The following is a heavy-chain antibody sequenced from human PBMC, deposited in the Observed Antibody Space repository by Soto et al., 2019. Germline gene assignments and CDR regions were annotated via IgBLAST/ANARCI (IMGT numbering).Heavy chain of an antibody. CDR3: ARDRRRDFDFWSGYSQGFDY. J-gene: IGHJ4*02. V-gene: IGHV1-3*01. CDR1: GYTFNLYA. CDR2: INAANGNT. Sequence: QVQLVQSGAEVKKPGASVKVSCKASGYTFNLYAMHWVRQAPGQRLEWMGWINAANGNTKSSPKFQGRVTITRDTSASTAYLELNTLSSADTAVYYCARDRRRDFDFWSGYSQGFDYWGQGTLVTVSS. D-gene: IGHD3-3*01.